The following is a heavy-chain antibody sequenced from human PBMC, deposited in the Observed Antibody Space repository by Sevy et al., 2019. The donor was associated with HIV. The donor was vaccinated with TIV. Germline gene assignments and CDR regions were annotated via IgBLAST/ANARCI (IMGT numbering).Heavy chain of an antibody. V-gene: IGHV3-73*01. CDR2: IRSKANSYAT. D-gene: IGHD3-10*01. CDR3: LRGVRVV. J-gene: IGHJ4*02. CDR1: GFTFSGSA. Sequence: GGSLRLSCAASGFTFSGSAMHWVRQASGKGLEWVGRIRSKANSYATAYAASVKGRFTIPRDDLKNTAYLQMNSLKTEDTAVYYCLRGVRVVWGQGTLVTVSS.